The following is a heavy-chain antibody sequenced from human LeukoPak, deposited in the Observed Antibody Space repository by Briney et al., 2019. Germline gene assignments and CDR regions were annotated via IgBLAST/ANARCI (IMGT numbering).Heavy chain of an antibody. CDR1: GYTFTSYD. D-gene: IGHD2-15*01. Sequence: ASVKVSCKASGYTFTSYDINWVRQATGQGLEWMGWMNPNSGNTGYAQKFQGRVTITRNTSISTAYMELSSLRSEDTAVYYCARGRAATLKKGNWFDPWGQGTLVTVSS. J-gene: IGHJ5*02. CDR2: MNPNSGNT. CDR3: ARGRAATLKKGNWFDP. V-gene: IGHV1-8*03.